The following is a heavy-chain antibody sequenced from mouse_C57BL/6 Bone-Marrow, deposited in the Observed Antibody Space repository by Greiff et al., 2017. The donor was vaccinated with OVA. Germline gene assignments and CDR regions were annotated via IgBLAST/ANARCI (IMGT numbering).Heavy chain of an antibody. CDR1: GFTFTPYA. D-gene: IGHD1-1*01. CDR2: IRSKRRNYAT. Sequence: EVQLVESGGGLVPPKGSLTLSCAASGFTFTPYAMHWVRQAPGKGLEWVARIRSKRRNYATYSADSVKDRFTISRDDSQRMLYLQMNNLKTEDTAMYYCVREEAIYYYGSSSRYDARDYGGQGTTVTVSS. J-gene: IGHJ4*01. V-gene: IGHV10-3*01. CDR3: VREEAIYYYGSSSRYDARDY.